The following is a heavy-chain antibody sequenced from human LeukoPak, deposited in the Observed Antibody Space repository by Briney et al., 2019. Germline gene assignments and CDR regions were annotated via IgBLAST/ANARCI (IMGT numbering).Heavy chain of an antibody. CDR2: ISSSSGTI. CDR3: ARVPYVFDL. J-gene: IGHJ3*01. CDR1: GFTFSSYT. Sequence: GGSLRLSCAASGFTFSSYTMNWVRQAPGKGLEWVSCISSSSGTIYYADSVKGRFTISRDNAKNSLYLQMNSLRAEDTAVYYCARVPYVFDLWGQGTMVTVSS. V-gene: IGHV3-48*01.